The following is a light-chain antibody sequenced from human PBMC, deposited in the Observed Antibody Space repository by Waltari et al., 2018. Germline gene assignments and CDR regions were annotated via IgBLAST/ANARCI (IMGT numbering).Light chain of an antibody. Sequence: QTVVTQEPSFSVSPGGTVTLTCGLSSGSVPTSSYPNWYQQTPGQAPRTLIYSTNTRSSGVPDRFSGSILGNKAALTITGAQADDESDYYCVLYLGSGIWVFGGGTKLTVL. J-gene: IGLJ3*02. CDR2: STN. V-gene: IGLV8-61*01. CDR3: VLYLGSGIWV. CDR1: SGSVPTSSY.